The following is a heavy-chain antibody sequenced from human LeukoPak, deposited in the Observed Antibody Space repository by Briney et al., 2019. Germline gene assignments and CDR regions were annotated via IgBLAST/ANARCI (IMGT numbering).Heavy chain of an antibody. D-gene: IGHD3-10*01. J-gene: IGHJ3*02. V-gene: IGHV4-59*08. Sequence: NPSETLSLTCTVSGGSISSYYWSWIQQPPGKGLEWIGYIYYSGSTNYNPSLKSRVAIPLDTSKNQFSLRLTSVTAADTAVYYCARHGGLVRGFSDAFDIWGQGTMVTVSS. CDR1: GGSISSYY. CDR3: ARHGGLVRGFSDAFDI. CDR2: IYYSGST.